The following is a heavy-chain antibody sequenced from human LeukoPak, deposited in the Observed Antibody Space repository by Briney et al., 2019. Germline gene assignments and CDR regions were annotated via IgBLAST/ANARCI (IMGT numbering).Heavy chain of an antibody. CDR1: GYTFTSYG. J-gene: IGHJ5*02. V-gene: IGHV1-18*01. D-gene: IGHD2-2*01. CDR2: ISAYNGNT. CDR3: AKSSTSCYAQSCWFDP. Sequence: ASVKVSCKASGYTFTSYGISWVRQAPGQGLEWMGWISAYNGNTNYAQKLQGRVTMTTDTSTSTAYMELRSLRSDDAAVYYCAKSSTSCYAQSCWFDPWGQGTLVTVSS.